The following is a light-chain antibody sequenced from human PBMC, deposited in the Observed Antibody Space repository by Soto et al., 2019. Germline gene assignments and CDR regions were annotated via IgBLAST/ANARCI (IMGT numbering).Light chain of an antibody. V-gene: IGKV3D-15*01. J-gene: IGKJ1*01. Sequence: VLTQSPATLSLSPGVRATLSCRASKSVNSNLGWYQQKPGQAPRLLIYEASNRATGIPARFSGSGSGTDFTLTIICLQSEDFATYYCQQYYSYPQTFGQGTKVDIK. CDR2: EAS. CDR1: KSVNSN. CDR3: QQYYSYPQT.